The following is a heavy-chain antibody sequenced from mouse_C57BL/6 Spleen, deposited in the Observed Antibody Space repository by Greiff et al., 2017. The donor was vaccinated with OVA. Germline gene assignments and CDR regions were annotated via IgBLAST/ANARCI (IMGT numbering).Heavy chain of an antibody. CDR3: ARENQGYDYFDY. J-gene: IGHJ2*01. CDR2: ISYDGSN. CDR1: GYSITSGYY. Sequence: ESGPGLVKPSQSLSLTCSVTGYSITSGYYWNWIRQFPGNKLEWMGYISYDGSNNYNPSLKNRISITRDTSKNQFFLKLNSVTTEDTATYYCARENQGYDYFDYWGQGTTLTVSS. D-gene: IGHD2-14*01. V-gene: IGHV3-6*01.